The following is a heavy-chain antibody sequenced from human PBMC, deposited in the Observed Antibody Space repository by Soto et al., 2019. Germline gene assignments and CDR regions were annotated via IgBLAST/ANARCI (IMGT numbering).Heavy chain of an antibody. CDR3: AKEDDVVLMVYGNHFDC. V-gene: IGHV3-23*01. Sequence: GGSLRLSCAGSGFTFSSYAMSWVRQAPGKGLEWVSAISGSGGGSYYADSVKGRFTISRDNSKNTLYLQMNSLRAEDTALYYCAKEDDVVLMVYGNHFDCWGQGTLVTVSS. CDR2: ISGSGGGS. CDR1: GFTFSSYA. J-gene: IGHJ4*02. D-gene: IGHD2-8*01.